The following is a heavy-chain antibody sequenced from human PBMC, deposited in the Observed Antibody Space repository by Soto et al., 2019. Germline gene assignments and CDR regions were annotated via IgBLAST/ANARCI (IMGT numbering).Heavy chain of an antibody. D-gene: IGHD3-16*01. J-gene: IGHJ6*02. Sequence: QVQLVQSGDEVKKPGASVKVSCKASGYIFVNYGIAWVRQAPGQGLEWMGWISPYTGTPHSAPKVPGRLTMTTDTYTSTAYMVLGSLTSDDPAVYYCVMVDNYVTPTPQDVWGQGTTVTVSS. CDR2: ISPYTGTP. CDR1: GYIFVNYG. V-gene: IGHV1-18*01. CDR3: VMVDNYVTPTPQDV.